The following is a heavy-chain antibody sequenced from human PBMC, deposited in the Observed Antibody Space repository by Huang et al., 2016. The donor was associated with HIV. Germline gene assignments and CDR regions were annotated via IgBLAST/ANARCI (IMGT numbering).Heavy chain of an antibody. CDR3: ATDLGGYSFDY. D-gene: IGHD2-21*02. J-gene: IGHJ4*02. CDR2: IRFDGGNK. V-gene: IGHV3-30*02. CDR1: GFSFSHYG. Sequence: QEQLVESGGGVVQPGGSLRLSCATSGFSFSHYGMHWGRQAPGKGVEWWAVIRFDGGNKHYADSAKGRFTISRDNSKKMLFLEMNSLRGDDTAFYYCATDLGGYSFDYWGQGALVSVSS.